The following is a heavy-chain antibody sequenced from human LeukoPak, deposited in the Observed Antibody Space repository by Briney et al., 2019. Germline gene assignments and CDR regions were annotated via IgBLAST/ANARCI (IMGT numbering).Heavy chain of an antibody. V-gene: IGHV4-31*03. Sequence: SETLSLTCTVSGGSISSGGYYWSWIRQHPGKGLEWIGYIYYSGSTYYNPSLKSRVTISVDTSKNQFSLKLSSVTAADTAVYYCARSPTYYDSSGYYFDYWGQGTLVTVSS. D-gene: IGHD3-22*01. CDR2: IYYSGST. CDR3: ARSPTYYDSSGYYFDY. J-gene: IGHJ4*02. CDR1: GGSISSGGYY.